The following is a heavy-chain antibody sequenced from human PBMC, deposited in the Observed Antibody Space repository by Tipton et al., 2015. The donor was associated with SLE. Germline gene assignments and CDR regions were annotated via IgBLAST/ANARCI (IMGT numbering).Heavy chain of an antibody. CDR2: IYHSGST. CDR3: TRDPYYYDSSGSPYSY. J-gene: IGHJ4*02. D-gene: IGHD3-22*01. Sequence: GLVKPSETLSLTCAVSGPSVSSDYYWGWIRQPPGKGLEWIGSIYHSGSTYYNPSLKSRVTISVDTSQNQFSLKLNSVTAADTAVYYCTRDPYYYDSSGSPYSYWGQGTLVTVSS. CDR1: GPSVSSDYY. V-gene: IGHV4-38-2*02.